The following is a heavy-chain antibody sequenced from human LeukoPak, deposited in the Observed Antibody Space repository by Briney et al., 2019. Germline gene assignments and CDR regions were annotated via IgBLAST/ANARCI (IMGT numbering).Heavy chain of an antibody. CDR3: ASRDYGEPPGPFNI. CDR1: GGSISSYY. Sequence: SETLSLTCTVSGGSISSYYWSWIRQPPGKGLEWVGYIYYSGSTNYNPSLKSRVTISVDTSKNQFSLKLSSVTAADTAVYYCASRDYGEPPGPFNIGGQGKMVTVSP. J-gene: IGHJ3*02. V-gene: IGHV4-59*08. CDR2: IYYSGST. D-gene: IGHD4-17*01.